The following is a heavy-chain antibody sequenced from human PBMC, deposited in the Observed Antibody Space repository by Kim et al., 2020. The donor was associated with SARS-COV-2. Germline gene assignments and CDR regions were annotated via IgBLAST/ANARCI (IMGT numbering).Heavy chain of an antibody. CDR1: GFTISNYA. V-gene: IGHV3-23*01. D-gene: IGHD2-21*02. CDR2: IADSGGDT. Sequence: GGSLRLSCAASGFTISNYAMSWVRQAPGKGLEWVSTIADSGGDTYYADSVKGRFSISRDISQNTLYLQMTTPRAEDSALYYCASASGTLTAYFDHWGRGT. J-gene: IGHJ4*02. CDR3: ASASGTLTAYFDH.